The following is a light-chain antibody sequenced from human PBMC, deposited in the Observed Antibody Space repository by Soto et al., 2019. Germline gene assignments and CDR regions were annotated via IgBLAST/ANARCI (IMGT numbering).Light chain of an antibody. V-gene: IGKV1-27*01. CDR3: QMYNSAPRT. Sequence: DIQMTQSPSSLSASVGDRVTITCRASQGISNYLAWYQQKPGKVPKLLIYAASTLQSGVPSLFSGSGSGTDFTITIISLQPEDIATYYCQMYNSAPRTFGQGTKVEIK. J-gene: IGKJ1*01. CDR2: AAS. CDR1: QGISNY.